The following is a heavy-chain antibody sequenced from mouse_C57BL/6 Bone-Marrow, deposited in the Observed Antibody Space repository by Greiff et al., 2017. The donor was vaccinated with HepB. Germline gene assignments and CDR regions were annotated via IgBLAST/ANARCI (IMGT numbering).Heavy chain of an antibody. CDR3: ARISTVVAHHNLYYFDY. D-gene: IGHD1-1*01. J-gene: IGHJ2*01. CDR2: IWWDDDK. V-gene: IGHV8-8*01. CDR1: GFSLSTFGMG. Sequence: QVTLKESGPGILQPSQTLSLTCSFSGFSLSTFGMGVGWIRQPSGKGLEWLAHIWWDDDKYYNPALKSRLTISKDTSKNQVFLKIANVDTADTATYYCARISTVVAHHNLYYFDYWGQGTTLPVSS.